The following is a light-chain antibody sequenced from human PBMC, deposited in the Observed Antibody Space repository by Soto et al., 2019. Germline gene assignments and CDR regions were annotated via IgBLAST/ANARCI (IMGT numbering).Light chain of an antibody. V-gene: IGKV2-30*01. J-gene: IGKJ2*01. CDR1: QSLVYGDANSF. CDR2: QVS. Sequence: DVVMTQSPLSLPVTLGQPASISCRSSQSLVYGDANSFFNWFHQRPGQPPRRLIYQVSNRDSGVPDRFSGSRSATDFTLRISRVEAEDVGVYYCMQGSHWPPRYTFGQGTKLEIK. CDR3: MQGSHWPPRYT.